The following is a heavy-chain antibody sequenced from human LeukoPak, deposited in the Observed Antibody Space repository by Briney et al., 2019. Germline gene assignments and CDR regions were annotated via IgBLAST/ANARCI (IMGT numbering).Heavy chain of an antibody. CDR2: SIPIFGTA. CDR3: ARDPSGTYYFDY. J-gene: IGHJ4*02. Sequence: SVNVSCKASGGTFSSYAISGVRQAPGQGLEGVGGSIPIFGTANYAQKFQGRVTITADESTSTAYMELSSLRSEDTAVYYCARDPSGTYYFDYWGQGTLVTVSS. D-gene: IGHD1-1*01. V-gene: IGHV1-69*13. CDR1: GGTFSSYA.